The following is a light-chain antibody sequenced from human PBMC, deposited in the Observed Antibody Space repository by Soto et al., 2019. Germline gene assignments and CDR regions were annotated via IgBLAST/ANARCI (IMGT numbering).Light chain of an antibody. V-gene: IGKV3-15*01. CDR3: QQYNNWPRT. CDR1: QSVSSN. J-gene: IGKJ1*01. CDR2: GAS. Sequence: IVMTRAQATLGVSPWEGAYLSRRASQSVSSNLAWYQQKPGQAPRLLIYGASTRATGIPARFSRSGSGTEFTFTVSGLQSEDFAVYYCQQYNNWPRTFGQGTKVDIK.